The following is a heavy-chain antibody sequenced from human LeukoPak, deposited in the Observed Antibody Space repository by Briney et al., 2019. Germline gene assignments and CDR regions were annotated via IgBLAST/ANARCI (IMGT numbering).Heavy chain of an antibody. CDR3: ARDQARGSGWYSAY. V-gene: IGHV3-21*01. J-gene: IGHJ4*02. CDR2: ISSSSSYI. D-gene: IGHD6-19*01. CDR1: GFTFSSYS. Sequence: GGSLRLSCAASGFTFSSYSMNWVRQAPGKGLEWVSSISSSSSYIYYADSVKGRFTISRDNAKNSLYLQMSSLRAEDTAVYYCARDQARGSGWYSAYWGQGTLVTVSS.